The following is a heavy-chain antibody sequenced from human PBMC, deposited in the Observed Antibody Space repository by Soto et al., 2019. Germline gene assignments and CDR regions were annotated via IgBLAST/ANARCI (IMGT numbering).Heavy chain of an antibody. CDR1: GYTFFTYD. Sequence: ASVKVSCKASGYTFFTYDISWVRQAPGQGLEWTGWISTYSGDTKYAQKFQGRVTMTTGTSTTTAYLELRSLRSDDTAVYYCARHHGPTTSENWFDPWGQGTLVTVSS. D-gene: IGHD5-12*01. V-gene: IGHV1-18*01. J-gene: IGHJ5*02. CDR2: ISTYSGDT. CDR3: ARHHGPTTSENWFDP.